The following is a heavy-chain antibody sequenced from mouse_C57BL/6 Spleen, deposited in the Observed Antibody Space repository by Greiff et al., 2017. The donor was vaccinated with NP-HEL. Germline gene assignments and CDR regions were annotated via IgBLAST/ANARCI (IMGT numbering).Heavy chain of an antibody. CDR2: INPSTGGT. CDR1: GYSFTGYY. Sequence: VQLKESGPELVKPGASVKISCKASGYSFTGYYMNWVKQSPEKSLEWIGEINPSTGGTTYNQKFKAKATLTVDKSSSTAYMQLTSLTAEDSAVYYCARRTIYDGPDYWGQGTTLTVSS. CDR3: ARRTIYDGPDY. D-gene: IGHD2-3*01. V-gene: IGHV1-42*01. J-gene: IGHJ2*01.